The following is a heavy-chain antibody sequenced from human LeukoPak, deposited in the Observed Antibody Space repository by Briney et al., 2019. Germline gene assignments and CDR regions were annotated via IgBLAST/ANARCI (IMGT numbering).Heavy chain of an antibody. V-gene: IGHV2-5*02. J-gene: IGHJ3*02. D-gene: IGHD5-12*01. CDR1: GFSLTTRGVG. CDR3: THTEVARHAFDI. CDR2: IYWDDDK. Sequence: SGPTLVKPTQTLTLTCTFPGFSLTTRGVGVGWLRQPPGKALEWLGIIYWDDDKRFSPSLRSRLTISKDTSKNLVVLTMTNMDPVDTATYYCTHTEVARHAFDIWGQGTMVTVSS.